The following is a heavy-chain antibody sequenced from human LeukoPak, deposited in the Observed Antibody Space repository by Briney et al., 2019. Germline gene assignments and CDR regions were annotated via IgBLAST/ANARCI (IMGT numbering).Heavy chain of an antibody. V-gene: IGHV3-30*18. J-gene: IGHJ4*02. Sequence: PGRSLRLSCAASGFTFSTYGMHWVRQAPGKGLEWVAVISFDGNNKYYADSVKGRFTISRDNSKNTLYLQMNSLRAEDTAVYYCAKSWSGDQDFFDYWGQGTLVTVSS. D-gene: IGHD4-17*01. CDR2: ISFDGNNK. CDR3: AKSWSGDQDFFDY. CDR1: GFTFSTYG.